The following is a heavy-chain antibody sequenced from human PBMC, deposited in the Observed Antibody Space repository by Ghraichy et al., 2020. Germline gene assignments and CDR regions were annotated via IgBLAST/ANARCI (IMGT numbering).Heavy chain of an antibody. CDR2: INHSGST. D-gene: IGHD3-22*01. J-gene: IGHJ4*02. CDR1: GGSFSGYY. Sequence: SETLSLTCAVYGGSFSGYYWSWIRQPPGKGLEWIGEINHSGSTNYNPSLKSRVTISVDTSKNQFSLKLSSVTAADTAVYYCARIGYYYDSSGYYSYSLDYWGQGTLVTVSS. CDR3: ARIGYYYDSSGYYSYSLDY. V-gene: IGHV4-34*01.